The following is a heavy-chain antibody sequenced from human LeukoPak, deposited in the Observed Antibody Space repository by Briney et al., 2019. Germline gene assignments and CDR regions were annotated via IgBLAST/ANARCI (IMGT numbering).Heavy chain of an antibody. CDR3: AREWTSGDSSGYYLY. Sequence: ASQTLSLTCAISGDSVSSNSAAWNWIRQSPSRGLEWLGRTYYRSKWYNDYAVSVKSRITINPDTSKNQFSLRLNSVTPEDTAVYYCAREWTSGDSSGYYLYWGQGTLVTVSS. J-gene: IGHJ4*02. CDR1: GDSVSSNSAA. D-gene: IGHD3-22*01. V-gene: IGHV6-1*01. CDR2: TYYRSKWYN.